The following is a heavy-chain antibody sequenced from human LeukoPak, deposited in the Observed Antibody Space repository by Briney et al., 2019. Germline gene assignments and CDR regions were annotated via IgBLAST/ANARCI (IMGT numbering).Heavy chain of an antibody. J-gene: IGHJ6*02. Sequence: PSETLSLTCAVYGGSFSGYYWSWIRQPPGKGLVWIGEINHSGSTNYNPSLKSRVTISVDTSKNQFSLKLSSVTAADTAVYYCARGGGCYYYYGMDVWGQGTTVTVSS. V-gene: IGHV4-34*01. CDR1: GGSFSGYY. CDR2: INHSGST. CDR3: ARGGGCYYYYGMDV. D-gene: IGHD4-23*01.